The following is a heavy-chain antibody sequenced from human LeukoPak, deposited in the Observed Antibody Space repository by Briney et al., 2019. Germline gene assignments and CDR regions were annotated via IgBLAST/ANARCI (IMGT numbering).Heavy chain of an antibody. D-gene: IGHD2-2*01. CDR2: ISYDGSNK. J-gene: IGHJ4*02. CDR3: ARADPYDYYDY. V-gene: IGHV3-30-3*01. CDR1: GFTFSSYA. Sequence: PGRSLRLSCAASGFTFSSYAMHWVRQAPGKGLEWVAVISYDGSNKYYADSVKGRFTISRDNSKNTLYLQMNSLRAEDTAVYYCARADPYDYYDYWGQGTLVTVSS.